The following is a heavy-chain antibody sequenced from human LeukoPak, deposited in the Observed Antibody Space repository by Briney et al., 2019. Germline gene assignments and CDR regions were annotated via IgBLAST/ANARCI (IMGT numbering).Heavy chain of an antibody. J-gene: IGHJ4*02. D-gene: IGHD5-12*01. V-gene: IGHV1-18*01. CDR1: GYTFTSYG. Sequence: GASVKVSCKASGYTFTSYGISWVRQAPGQGLEWMGWISAYNGNTNYAQKLQGRVTMTTDTSTSTAYMERRSLRSDDTAVYYFARYPTIWWLPDARPSGSVDYWGQGTLVTVSS. CDR3: ARYPTIWWLPDARPSGSVDY. CDR2: ISAYNGNT.